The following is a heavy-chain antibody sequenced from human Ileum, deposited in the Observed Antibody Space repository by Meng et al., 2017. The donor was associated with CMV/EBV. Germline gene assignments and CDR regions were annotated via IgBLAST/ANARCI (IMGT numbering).Heavy chain of an antibody. D-gene: IGHD2-2*02. J-gene: IGHJ4*02. CDR2: ISSNGGST. V-gene: IGHV3-64*02. CDR3: ARGAADVVVLPAAIEFDS. Sequence: FAFSSYAMHWVRQAAGQGLEYVSLISSNGGSTYYTDSVKGRFTIYRDNSKKTLYLQMRSLRAEDMAVYYCARGAADVVVLPAAIEFDSWGQGTLVTVSS. CDR1: FAFSSYA.